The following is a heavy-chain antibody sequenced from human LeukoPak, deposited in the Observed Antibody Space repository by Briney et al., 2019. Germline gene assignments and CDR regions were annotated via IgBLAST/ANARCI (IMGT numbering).Heavy chain of an antibody. CDR2: INHSGST. V-gene: IGHV4-34*01. Sequence: SETLSLTCAVYGGSFSGYYWSWIRQPPGKGLEWIGEINHSGSTNYNPSLKSRVTISVDTSKNQFSLKLSSVTAADTAVYYCARPSSSWEGHNWFDPWGQGTLVTVSS. CDR3: ARPSSSWEGHNWFDP. J-gene: IGHJ5*02. CDR1: GGSFSGYY. D-gene: IGHD6-13*01.